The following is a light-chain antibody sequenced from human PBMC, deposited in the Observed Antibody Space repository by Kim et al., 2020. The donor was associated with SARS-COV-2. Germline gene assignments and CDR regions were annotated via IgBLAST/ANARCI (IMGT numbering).Light chain of an antibody. Sequence: SLGERATLSCRASQSVGINLSWYQQKPGQAPRLLIYDSSTRATDIPARFSGSGSGTEFTLTISSLQSEDFAVYHCQQYNRWFALSFGGGTKVDIK. CDR3: QQYNRWFALS. J-gene: IGKJ4*01. CDR1: QSVGIN. CDR2: DSS. V-gene: IGKV3-15*01.